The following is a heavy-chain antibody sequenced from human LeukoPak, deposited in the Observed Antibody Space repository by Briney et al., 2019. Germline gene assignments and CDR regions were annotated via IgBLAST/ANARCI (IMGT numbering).Heavy chain of an antibody. Sequence: GSLRLSCAASGFTFSSYAMSWVRQAPAEGLEWVSAISGSGGSTYYADSVKGRFTISRDNSKNTLYLQMNSLRAEDTAVYYCAKQIPAAIYYFAYWGQGTLVTVSS. CDR2: ISGSGGST. CDR3: AKQIPAAIYYFAY. D-gene: IGHD2-2*01. CDR1: GFTFSSYA. J-gene: IGHJ4*02. V-gene: IGHV3-23*01.